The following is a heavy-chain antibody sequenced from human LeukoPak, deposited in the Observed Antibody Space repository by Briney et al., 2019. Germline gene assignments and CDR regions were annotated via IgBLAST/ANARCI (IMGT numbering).Heavy chain of an antibody. V-gene: IGHV4-39*07. D-gene: IGHD2/OR15-2a*01. CDR3: ARGTFKDGLDV. CDR2: IYYSGST. CDR1: GGSISSRSYY. J-gene: IGHJ6*02. Sequence: SETLSLTCTVSGGSISSRSYYWGWIRQPPGKGLEWIGSIYYSGSTYYNPSLKSRVTLSVDTSKNQFSLKLTSVAAADTAVYYCARGTFKDGLDVWGQGTTVTVSS.